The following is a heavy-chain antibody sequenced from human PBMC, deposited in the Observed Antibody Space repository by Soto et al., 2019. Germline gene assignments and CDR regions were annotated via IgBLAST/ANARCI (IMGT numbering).Heavy chain of an antibody. V-gene: IGHV1-3*01. Sequence: QVQLVQSGAEVKKPGASVKVSCKASGYTFTSYAIHWVRQAPGQRLEWMGWINAGNGNTKYSQKFQGRVIITRDTSAGTAYMELRSLRSEDTAVYYCAIPIVAFYWGQGTLVTVSS. CDR2: INAGNGNT. J-gene: IGHJ4*02. CDR3: AIPIVAFY. CDR1: GYTFTSYA. D-gene: IGHD5-12*01.